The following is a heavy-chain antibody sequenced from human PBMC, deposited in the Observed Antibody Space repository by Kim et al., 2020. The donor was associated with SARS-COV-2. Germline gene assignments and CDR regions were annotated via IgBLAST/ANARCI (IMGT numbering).Heavy chain of an antibody. V-gene: IGHV3-23*01. CDR2: ISGSGGNT. Sequence: GGSLRLSCAASGFTFSSYAMSWVRQAPGKGLEWVSAISGSGGNTYYADSVKGRFTISRDNSKNTLYLQMNSLRAEDTAVYYCAKNKYYDILTGYCLFDYWGQGTLVTVSS. CDR1: GFTFSSYA. D-gene: IGHD3-9*01. CDR3: AKNKYYDILTGYCLFDY. J-gene: IGHJ4*02.